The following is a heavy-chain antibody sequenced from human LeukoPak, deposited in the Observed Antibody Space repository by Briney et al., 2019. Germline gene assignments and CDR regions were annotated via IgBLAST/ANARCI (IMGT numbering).Heavy chain of an antibody. J-gene: IGHJ4*02. D-gene: IGHD2-15*01. CDR2: ISGSGGST. CDR1: GFNFSGYA. V-gene: IGHV3-23*01. Sequence: GGSLRLSCAASGFNFSGYAMSWVRQAPGKGLEWVSAISGSGGSTYYADSVKGRLTISRDNSKTTLYLQMNSLRPEDTAVYFCARDRLGYCSGGTCYSYYFDFWGQGTLVTVSS. CDR3: ARDRLGYCSGGTCYSYYFDF.